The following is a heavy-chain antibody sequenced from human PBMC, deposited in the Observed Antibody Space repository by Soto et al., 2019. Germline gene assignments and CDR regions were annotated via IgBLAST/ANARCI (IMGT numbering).Heavy chain of an antibody. Sequence: ASVKVSCKASGYTFTSYGISWVRQAPGQGLEWMGWISAYNGNTNYAQKLQGRVTMTTDTSTSTAYMELRSLRSDDTAVYYCARALIGAAGTQPFDYWGQGTLVTVSS. J-gene: IGHJ4*02. CDR3: ARALIGAAGTQPFDY. CDR1: GYTFTSYG. V-gene: IGHV1-18*01. CDR2: ISAYNGNT. D-gene: IGHD6-13*01.